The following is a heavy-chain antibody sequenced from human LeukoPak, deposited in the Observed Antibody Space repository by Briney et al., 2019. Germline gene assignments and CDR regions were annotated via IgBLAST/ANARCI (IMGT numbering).Heavy chain of an antibody. V-gene: IGHV3-21*01. J-gene: IGHJ4*02. CDR3: ARDNDDYGDYLH. CDR1: GFTFSSYS. CDR2: ISSSSSYI. D-gene: IGHD4-17*01. Sequence: PGGSLRLSCAASGFTFSSYSMNWVRQAPGKGLEWVSSISSSSSYIYYADPVKGRFTISRDNAKNSLYLQMNSLRAEDTAVYYCARDNDDYGDYLHWGQGTLVTVSS.